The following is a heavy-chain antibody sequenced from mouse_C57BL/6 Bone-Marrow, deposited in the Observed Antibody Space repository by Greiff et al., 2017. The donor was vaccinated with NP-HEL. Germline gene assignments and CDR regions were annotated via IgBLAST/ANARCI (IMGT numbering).Heavy chain of an antibody. V-gene: IGHV7-3*01. CDR1: GFTFTDYY. J-gene: IGHJ4*01. CDR2: IRNKANGYTT. D-gene: IGHD2-2*01. CDR3: ASGGLRRPLLYYAMDY. Sequence: EVHLVESGGGLVQPGGSLSLSCAASGFTFTDYYMSWVRQPPGKALEWLGFIRNKANGYTTEYSASVKGRFTISRDNSQSILYLQMNALRAEDSATYYCASGGLRRPLLYYAMDYWGQGTSVTVSS.